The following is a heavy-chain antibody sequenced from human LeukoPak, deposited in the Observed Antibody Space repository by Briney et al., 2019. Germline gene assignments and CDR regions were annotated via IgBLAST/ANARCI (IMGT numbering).Heavy chain of an antibody. Sequence: SETLSLTCTVSGGSITHSYWSWIRQSAGTGMEWIGRIHATGTTNYNPSFKSRVSMSLDMPTSQFSLTLSAVTVADTATYYCARIFDRDVWGQGALVTVSP. CDR2: IHATGTT. J-gene: IGHJ3*01. V-gene: IGHV4-4*07. CDR1: GGSITHSY. D-gene: IGHD3-22*01. CDR3: ARIFDRDV.